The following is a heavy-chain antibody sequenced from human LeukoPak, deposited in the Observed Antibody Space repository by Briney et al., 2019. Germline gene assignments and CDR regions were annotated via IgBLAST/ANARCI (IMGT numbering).Heavy chain of an antibody. CDR1: GGSFSSYY. CDR2: IYYSGST. J-gene: IGHJ4*02. D-gene: IGHD3-22*01. Sequence: SETLSLTCTVSGGSFSSYYWSWIRQPPGKGLEWIGYIYYSGSTNYNPSLKSRVTISVDTSKNQFSLKLSSVTAADTAVYYRAAPSRVYFDTYLSDWGRGALVTVSS. CDR3: AAPSRVYFDTYLSD. V-gene: IGHV4-59*01.